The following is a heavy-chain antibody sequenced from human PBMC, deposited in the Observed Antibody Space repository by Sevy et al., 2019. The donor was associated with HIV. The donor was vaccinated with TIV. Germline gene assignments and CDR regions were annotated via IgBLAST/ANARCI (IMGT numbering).Heavy chain of an antibody. CDR3: AREERGYCSGGSCYPASK. V-gene: IGHV1-2*02. D-gene: IGHD2-15*01. J-gene: IGHJ4*02. CDR1: GYTFTGYY. CDR2: INPNSGGT. Sequence: ASVKVSCKASGYTFTGYYMHWVRQAPGQGLEWMGWINPNSGGTNYAQKFQGRVTMTRDTSISTAYMGLRRLGFDDTAVYYCAREERGYCSGGSCYPASKWGQGTLVTVSS.